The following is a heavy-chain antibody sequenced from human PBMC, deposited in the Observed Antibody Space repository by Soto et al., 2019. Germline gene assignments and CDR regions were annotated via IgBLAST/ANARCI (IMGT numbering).Heavy chain of an antibody. Sequence: ASVKVSCKASGYTFTGYYMHWVRQAPGQGLEWMGWINPNSGGTNYAQKFQGWVTMTRDTSISTAYMELSRLRSDDTAVYYCARVEGRARIKVSYYYYYGMDVWGQGTTVTVSS. J-gene: IGHJ6*02. CDR3: ARVEGRARIKVSYYYYYGMDV. D-gene: IGHD3-22*01. CDR2: INPNSGGT. V-gene: IGHV1-2*04. CDR1: GYTFTGYY.